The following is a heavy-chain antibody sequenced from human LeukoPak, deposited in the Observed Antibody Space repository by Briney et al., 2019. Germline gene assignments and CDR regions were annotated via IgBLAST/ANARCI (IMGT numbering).Heavy chain of an antibody. D-gene: IGHD1-26*01. Sequence: SETLSLTCTVSGGSISSGTYYWGWIRQPPGKGLEWIGYIYHSGSTYYNPSLKSRVTISVDRSKNQFSLKLSSVTAADTAVYYCARVLGSPGGSYFYYYCYMDVWGKGTTVTVSS. CDR2: IYHSGST. CDR3: ARVLGSPGGSYFYYYCYMDV. V-gene: IGHV4-39*07. J-gene: IGHJ6*03. CDR1: GGSISSGTYY.